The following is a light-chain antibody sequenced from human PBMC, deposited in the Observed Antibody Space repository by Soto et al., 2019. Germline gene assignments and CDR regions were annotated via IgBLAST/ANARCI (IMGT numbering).Light chain of an antibody. CDR1: SSDVGNYKL. J-gene: IGLJ1*01. Sequence: QSVLAQPASVSGSPGQSITISCTGTSSDVGNYKLVSWFQQLPGKAPKLMICEANKRPSGISDRFSGSKSGNTASLTISGLQAEDEADYYCCSYAGSSTYVFGTGTKLTVL. CDR2: EAN. V-gene: IGLV2-23*01. CDR3: CSYAGSSTYV.